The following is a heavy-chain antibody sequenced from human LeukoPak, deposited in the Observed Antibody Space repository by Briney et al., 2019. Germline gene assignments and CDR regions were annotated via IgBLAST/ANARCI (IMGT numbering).Heavy chain of an antibody. Sequence: PPETLSLTCAVYGGSFSGYSWSASCERPGEGVEWIGEINHSGRTNNNPSLKSRVTISVDTSKNQFSLELSSVTAADTAVYYCAGGSVVAAIDYWGQGTLVTVSS. CDR2: INHSGRT. V-gene: IGHV4-34*01. CDR3: AGGSVVAAIDY. CDR1: GGSFSGYS. J-gene: IGHJ4*02. D-gene: IGHD2-15*01.